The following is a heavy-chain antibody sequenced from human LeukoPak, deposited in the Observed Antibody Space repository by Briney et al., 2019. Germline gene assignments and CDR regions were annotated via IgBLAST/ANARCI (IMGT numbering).Heavy chain of an antibody. CDR1: GFPFSSYW. CDR2: IKYDGSMT. D-gene: IGHD3-10*01. J-gene: IGHJ4*02. CDR3: AFYGAGFY. V-gene: IGHV3-74*01. Sequence: GGSLTLSCAASGFPFSSYWMQWLRQAPGKARVWVSRIKYDGSMTNYAASVQGRFTISRDNAKDTLYLQMNSLRADDTAVYYCAFYGAGFYWGQGALGTVSS.